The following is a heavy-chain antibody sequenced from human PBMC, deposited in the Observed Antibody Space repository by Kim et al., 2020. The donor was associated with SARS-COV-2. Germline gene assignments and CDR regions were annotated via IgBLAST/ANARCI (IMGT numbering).Heavy chain of an antibody. J-gene: IGHJ4*02. CDR3: ARGLAKYGAVRSSWGY. D-gene: IGHD6-13*01. CDR2: INHSGST. V-gene: IGHV4-34*01. CDR1: GGSFSGYY. Sequence: SETLSLTCAVYGGSFSGYYWSWIRQPPGKGLEWIGEINHSGSTNYNPSLKSRVTISVDTSKNQFSLKLSSVTAADTAVYYCARGLAKYGAVRSSWGYWGQGTLVTVSS.